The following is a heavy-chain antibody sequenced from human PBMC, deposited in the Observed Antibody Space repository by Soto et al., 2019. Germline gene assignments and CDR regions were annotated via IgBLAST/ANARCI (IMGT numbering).Heavy chain of an antibody. CDR3: ARDPFGATTY. D-gene: IGHD1-26*01. CDR2: IKGDGSST. J-gene: IGHJ4*02. CDR1: GFTFSGYW. Sequence: EVQLVESGGGLVQPGGSLRLSCAASGFTFSGYWMHWVRQVPGKGLVWVSRIKGDGSSTSYADSVKGRFTISRDNAKNTLYLQMNRLRAEDTAVYSCARDPFGATTYWGQGTLVTVSS. V-gene: IGHV3-74*01.